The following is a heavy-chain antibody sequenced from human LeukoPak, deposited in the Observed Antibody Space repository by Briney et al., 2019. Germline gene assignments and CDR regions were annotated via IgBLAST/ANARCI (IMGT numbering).Heavy chain of an antibody. CDR1: GFTFSSYA. J-gene: IGHJ4*02. CDR3: ARSYYDSSGCYYAFDY. V-gene: IGHV3-48*03. Sequence: PGGSLRLSCAASGFTFSSYAMHWVRQAPGKGLEWVSYISSSGSTIYYADSVKGRFTISRDNAKNSLYLQMNSLRAEDTAVYYCARSYYDSSGCYYAFDYWGQGTLVTVSS. D-gene: IGHD3-22*01. CDR2: ISSSGSTI.